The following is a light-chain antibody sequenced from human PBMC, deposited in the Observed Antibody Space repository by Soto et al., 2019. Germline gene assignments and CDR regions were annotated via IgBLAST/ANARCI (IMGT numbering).Light chain of an antibody. J-gene: IGKJ1*01. CDR3: QQYVSSPRT. V-gene: IGKV3-15*01. Sequence: EIVMTQSPATLSVSPGERATLSCRASQSVSSKLVWYQQKPGQAPRLLIYGASTRATGIPARFSGSGSGTDFTLTISRLEPEDFAVYYCQQYVSSPRTFGQGTKV. CDR1: QSVSSK. CDR2: GAS.